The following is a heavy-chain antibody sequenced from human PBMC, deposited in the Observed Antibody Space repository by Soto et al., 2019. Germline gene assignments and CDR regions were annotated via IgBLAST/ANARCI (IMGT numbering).Heavy chain of an antibody. D-gene: IGHD2-2*01. CDR1: GYSISSGYY. V-gene: IGHV4-38-2*02. J-gene: IGHJ6*02. CDR3: ARDWGDIVVVPAATRYGMDV. CDR2: IYHSGST. Sequence: PSETLSLTYAVSGYSISSGYYWGWIRQPPGKGLEWIGSIYHSGSTYYNPSLKSRVTISVDTSKNQFSLKLSSVTAADTAVYYCARDWGDIVVVPAATRYGMDVWGQGTTVTVSS.